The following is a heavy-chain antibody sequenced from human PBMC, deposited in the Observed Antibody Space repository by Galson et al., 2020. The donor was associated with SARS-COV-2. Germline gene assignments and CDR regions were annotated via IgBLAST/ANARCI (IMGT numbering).Heavy chain of an antibody. CDR1: GYTFTSYG. CDR2: ISAYNGNT. CDR3: ARDTPRSTLNIAARPKSYYYGMDV. V-gene: IGHV1-18*01. J-gene: IGHJ6*02. Sequence: ASVKVSCKASGYTFTSYGISWVRQAPGQGLEWMGWISAYNGNTNYAQKLQGRVTMTTDTSTSTAYMELRSLRSDDTAVYYCARDTPRSTLNIAARPKSYYYGMDVWGQGTTVTVSS. D-gene: IGHD6-6*01.